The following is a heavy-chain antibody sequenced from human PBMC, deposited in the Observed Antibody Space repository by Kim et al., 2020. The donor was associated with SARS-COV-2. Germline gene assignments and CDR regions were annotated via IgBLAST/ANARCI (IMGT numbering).Heavy chain of an antibody. Sequence: SETLSLTCAVSGVSMTSSNWWSWVRQTPGKGLEWIGEISPGGSTDYNPSLKRRVTISVDKSKNQFSLNLNSVTAADTAVYYCARAVSSAWTLRDWFDPWGQGTRVTVSS. CDR1: GVSMTSSNW. V-gene: IGHV4-4*02. J-gene: IGHJ5*02. CDR2: ISPGGST. D-gene: IGHD6-25*01. CDR3: ARAVSSAWTLRDWFDP.